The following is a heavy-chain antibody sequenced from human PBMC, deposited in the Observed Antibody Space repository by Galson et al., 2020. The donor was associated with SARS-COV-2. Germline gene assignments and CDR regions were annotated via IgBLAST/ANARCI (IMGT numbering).Heavy chain of an antibody. D-gene: IGHD2-21*02. V-gene: IGHV1-69*05. CDR1: GGTFTNYA. CDR3: ARRERAFCGGDCPHVFDY. CDR2: IIPIFDTA. J-gene: IGHJ4*02. Sequence: ASVKVSCKASGGTFTNYAINWVRQAPGQGLEWMGGIIPIFDTANYAQKFQGRVTIITDESTSTAYMELSSLKSEDTAVYYCARRERAFCGGDCPHVFDYWGQGTLVTVSS.